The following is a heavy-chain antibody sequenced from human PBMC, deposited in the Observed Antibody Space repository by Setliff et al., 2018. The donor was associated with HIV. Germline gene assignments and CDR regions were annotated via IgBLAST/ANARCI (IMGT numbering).Heavy chain of an antibody. CDR3: ARDSESYRSGWYLGAHWFDP. D-gene: IGHD6-19*01. V-gene: IGHV1-3*01. J-gene: IGHJ5*02. CDR2: INGGIDRP. Sequence: ASVKVSCKTSGYSFTNYAIHWVRQAPGQGLEWMGWINGGIDRPEYSEKFQGRVTITRDPSASTDYMELSSLASEDTAVYYCARDSESYRSGWYLGAHWFDPWGQGTLVTVPQ. CDR1: GYSFTNYA.